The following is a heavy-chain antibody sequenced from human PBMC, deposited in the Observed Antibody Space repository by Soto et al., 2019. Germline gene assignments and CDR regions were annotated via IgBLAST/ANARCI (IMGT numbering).Heavy chain of an antibody. Sequence: QVQLVESGGGVVQPGRSLRLSCAASGFTFSSNGMHWVRQAQGKGLEWVAVISYDGSNKYYADSVKGRFTISRDNSKNTLYLQMNSLRAEDTAVYYCAKDPAFRYYGSGPVDYWGQGTLVTVSS. CDR1: GFTFSSNG. D-gene: IGHD3-10*01. CDR2: ISYDGSNK. CDR3: AKDPAFRYYGSGPVDY. J-gene: IGHJ4*02. V-gene: IGHV3-30*18.